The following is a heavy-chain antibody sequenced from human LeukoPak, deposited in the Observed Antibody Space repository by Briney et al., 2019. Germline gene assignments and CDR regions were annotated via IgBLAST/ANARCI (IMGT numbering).Heavy chain of an antibody. D-gene: IGHD3-10*01. CDR2: ISYDGSNK. Sequence: GGSLRLSCAASGFTFSSYAMHWVRQAPGKGLEWVAVISYDGSNKYYADSVKGRFTISRDNSKNTLYLQMNSLRAEDTAVYYCARAVVREVIPHDAFDIWGQGTMVTVSS. V-gene: IGHV3-30*04. J-gene: IGHJ3*02. CDR1: GFTFSSYA. CDR3: ARAVVREVIPHDAFDI.